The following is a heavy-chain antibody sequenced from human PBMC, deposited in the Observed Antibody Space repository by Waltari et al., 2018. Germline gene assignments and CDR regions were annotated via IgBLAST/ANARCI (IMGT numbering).Heavy chain of an antibody. CDR2: ISPIFGTV. V-gene: IGHV1-69*01. CDR3: ARDRTATVTTWYAFDI. Sequence: QVQLVQSGAEVKKPGSSVKVSCKASGGTFSSYAISWVRQAPGQGLEWMGGISPIFGTVNYAQKVQGRVTITADESTSTAYMELSSLRSEDTAVYYCARDRTATVTTWYAFDIWGQGTMVTVSS. J-gene: IGHJ3*02. CDR1: GGTFSSYA. D-gene: IGHD4-17*01.